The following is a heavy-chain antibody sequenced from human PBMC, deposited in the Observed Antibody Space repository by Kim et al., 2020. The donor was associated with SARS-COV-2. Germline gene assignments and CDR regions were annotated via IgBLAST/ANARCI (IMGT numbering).Heavy chain of an antibody. Sequence: GGSLRLSCAASGFTFSNYDMHWVRQPTGKGLEWVSGIGTAGDTYYEGSVKGRFTISRENVKNSLYLQMNSLIAGDTAVYYCARLFKEYSGYPFYFDYWGQGALVAVSS. V-gene: IGHV3-13*01. CDR3: ARLFKEYSGYPFYFDY. J-gene: IGHJ4*02. CDR1: GFTFSNYD. D-gene: IGHD5-12*01. CDR2: IGTAGDT.